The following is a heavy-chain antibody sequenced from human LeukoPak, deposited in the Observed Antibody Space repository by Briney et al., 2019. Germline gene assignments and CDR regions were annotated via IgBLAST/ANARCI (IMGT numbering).Heavy chain of an antibody. J-gene: IGHJ4*02. D-gene: IGHD2-2*03. CDR1: GFAFSSYW. CDR2: IHQEGSKK. Sequence: GGSLRLSCAASGFAFSSYWMSCVRQSPGKGLEWVANIHQEGSKKYFVHSVKGRFTISIHNAKKSLYLQMNSLRAEDTAVYYCARDTPLDMSWSGKFDYWGQGTLVTVSS. CDR3: ARDTPLDMSWSGKFDY. V-gene: IGHV3-7*01.